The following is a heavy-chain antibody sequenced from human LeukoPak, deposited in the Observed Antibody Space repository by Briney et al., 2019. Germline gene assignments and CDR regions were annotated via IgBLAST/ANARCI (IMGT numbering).Heavy chain of an antibody. Sequence: SETLSLTCAVYGGSFSGYYWSWIRQPPGKGLEWIGEINHSGSTNYNPSLKSRVTISVDTSKNQFSLKLSSVTAADTAVYYCARDKGGYSYGSFDYWGQGTLVTVSS. CDR1: GGSFSGYY. J-gene: IGHJ4*02. CDR2: INHSGST. CDR3: ARDKGGYSYGSFDY. V-gene: IGHV4-34*01. D-gene: IGHD5-18*01.